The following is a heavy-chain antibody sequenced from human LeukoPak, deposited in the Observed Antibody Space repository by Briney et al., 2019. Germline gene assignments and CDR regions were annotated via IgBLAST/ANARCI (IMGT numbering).Heavy chain of an antibody. CDR1: GGTFSSYA. Sequence: ASVKVSCKASGGTFSSYAISWVRQAPGQGLEWMGGIIPIFGTANYAQKLQGRVTMTTDTSTSTAYMELRSLRSDDTAVYYCARDMGGYCSSTSCYVPNFDYWGQGTLVTVSS. D-gene: IGHD2-2*01. V-gene: IGHV1-69*05. CDR2: IIPIFGTA. J-gene: IGHJ4*02. CDR3: ARDMGGYCSSTSCYVPNFDY.